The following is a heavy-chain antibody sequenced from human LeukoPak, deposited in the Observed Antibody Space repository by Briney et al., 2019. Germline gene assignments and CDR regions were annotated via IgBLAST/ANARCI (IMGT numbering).Heavy chain of an antibody. V-gene: IGHV1-69*13. CDR2: IIPIFGTA. Sequence: GASVKVSCKASGYTFIGYYIHWVRQAPGQGLEWMGGIIPIFGTANYAQKFQGRVTITADESTSTAYMELSSLRSEDTAVYYCARDRRGYDFFGFDPWGQGTLVTVSS. CDR1: GYTFIGYY. D-gene: IGHD3-3*01. J-gene: IGHJ5*02. CDR3: ARDRRGYDFFGFDP.